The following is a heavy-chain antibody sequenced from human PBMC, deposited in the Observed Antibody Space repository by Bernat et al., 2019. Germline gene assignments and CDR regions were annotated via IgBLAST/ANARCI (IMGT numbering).Heavy chain of an antibody. V-gene: IGHV1-69*01. J-gene: IGHJ4*02. CDR3: ARDLSGYSSGWYGVYFDY. Sequence: QVQLVQSGAEVKKPGSSVKVFCKASGGTFSSYAISWVRQAPGQGLEWMGGIIPIFGTANYAQKFQGRVTITADESTSTAYMELSSLRSEDTAVYYCARDLSGYSSGWYGVYFDYWGQGTLVTVSS. D-gene: IGHD6-19*01. CDR2: IIPIFGTA. CDR1: GGTFSSYA.